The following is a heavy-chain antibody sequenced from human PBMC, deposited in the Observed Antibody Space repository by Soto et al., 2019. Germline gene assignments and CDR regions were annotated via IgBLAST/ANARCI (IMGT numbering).Heavy chain of an antibody. Sequence: SVKVSCKASGGTFSSYAISWVRQAPGQGLEWMGGIIPIFGTANYAQKFQGRATITADESTSTAYMELSSLRSEDTAVYYCAREASPNYDFWSGYRPFDYWGQGTLVTVSS. V-gene: IGHV1-69*13. J-gene: IGHJ4*02. CDR1: GGTFSSYA. CDR3: AREASPNYDFWSGYRPFDY. CDR2: IIPIFGTA. D-gene: IGHD3-3*01.